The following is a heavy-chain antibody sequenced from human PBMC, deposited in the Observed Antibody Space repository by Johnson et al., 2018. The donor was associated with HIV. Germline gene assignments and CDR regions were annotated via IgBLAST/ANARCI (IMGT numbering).Heavy chain of an antibody. CDR3: ARGGVYYDKAFDI. D-gene: IGHD3-22*01. CDR2: IPYDGSNQ. J-gene: IGHJ3*02. CDR1: GFTVSSNE. Sequence: QVQLVESGGGLVQPGGSLRLSCAASGFTVSSNEMSWVRQAPGKGLEWVAFIPYDGSNQLYADSVKGRFTISRENAKNSLYIQMNSLRAGDTAVYYCARGGVYYDKAFDIWGQGTMFTVSS. V-gene: IGHV3-30*03.